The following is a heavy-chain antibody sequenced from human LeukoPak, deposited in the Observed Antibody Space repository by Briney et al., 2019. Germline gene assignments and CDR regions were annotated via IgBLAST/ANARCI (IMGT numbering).Heavy chain of an antibody. CDR2: ISSSSSYI. V-gene: IGHV3-21*01. J-gene: IGHJ4*02. CDR3: ATGIVVVITFDY. D-gene: IGHD3-22*01. CDR1: GFTFSSYS. Sequence: GGSLRLSCAASGFTFSSYSMNWVRQAPGKGLEWVSSISSSSSYIYYADSVKGRFTISRDNAKNSLYLQMSSLRAEDTAVYYCATGIVVVITFDYWGQGTLVTVSS.